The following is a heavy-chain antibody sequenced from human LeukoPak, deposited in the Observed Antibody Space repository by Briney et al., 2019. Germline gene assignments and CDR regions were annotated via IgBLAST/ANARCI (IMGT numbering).Heavy chain of an antibody. Sequence: GASVKVSCKASGGTFSSYAISWVRQAPGQGLEWMGGIIPIFGTANYAQKFQGRVTITADESTSTAYMELSSLRSEDTAVYYCAREISDSSSWYRSLEFDYWGQGTLVTVSS. CDR1: GGTFSSYA. CDR2: IIPIFGTA. CDR3: AREISDSSSWYRSLEFDY. D-gene: IGHD6-13*01. J-gene: IGHJ4*02. V-gene: IGHV1-69*13.